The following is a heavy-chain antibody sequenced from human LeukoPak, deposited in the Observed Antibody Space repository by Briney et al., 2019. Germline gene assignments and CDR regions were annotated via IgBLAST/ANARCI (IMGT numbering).Heavy chain of an antibody. J-gene: IGHJ4*02. CDR2: ISSSSSYI. V-gene: IGHV3-21*01. D-gene: IGHD3-22*01. CDR3: ARVGDYYDSSGPLDY. Sequence: GGSLRLSCAASGFTFSSYSVNWVRQAPGKGLEWVSSISSSSSYIYYADSVKGRFTISRDNAKNSLYLQMNSLRAEDTAVYYCARVGDYYDSSGPLDYWGQGTLVTVSS. CDR1: GFTFSSYS.